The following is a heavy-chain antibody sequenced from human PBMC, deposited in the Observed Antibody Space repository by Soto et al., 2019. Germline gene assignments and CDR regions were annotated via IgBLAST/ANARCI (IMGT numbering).Heavy chain of an antibody. D-gene: IGHD3-10*01. V-gene: IGHV4-31*03. Sequence: QVQLQESGPGLVKPSQTLYLTCTVSGGSLSSGSYYWSWIRQHPEKGLEWIGYIYYSGRTYYNPSLKSRVTISGEPSQNQFSLKLSSVTAADTAVFYCARANRYFGSGDPYNWFDPWGQGTLVTVSS. CDR1: GGSLSSGSYY. CDR2: IYYSGRT. J-gene: IGHJ5*02. CDR3: ARANRYFGSGDPYNWFDP.